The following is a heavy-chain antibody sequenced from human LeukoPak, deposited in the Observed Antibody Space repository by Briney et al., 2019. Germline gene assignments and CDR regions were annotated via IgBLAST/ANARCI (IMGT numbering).Heavy chain of an antibody. CDR2: INTNTGNP. V-gene: IGHV7-4-1*02. CDR1: GYTFTNYA. CDR3: TRVSYDSSGYYYNY. Sequence: GASVKVSCKASGYTFTNYAMNWVRQAPGQGLEWVGWINTNTGNPTYAQGFTGRFVFSLDTSVSTAYLQISSLKAEDTAVYYCTRVSYDSSGYYYNYWGQGTLVTVSS. D-gene: IGHD3-22*01. J-gene: IGHJ4*02.